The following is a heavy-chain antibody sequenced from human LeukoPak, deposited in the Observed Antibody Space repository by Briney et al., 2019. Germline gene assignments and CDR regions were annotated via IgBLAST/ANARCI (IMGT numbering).Heavy chain of an antibody. CDR1: GGTFSSYA. V-gene: IGHV1-69*04. CDR2: IIPILGIA. D-gene: IGHD3-22*01. J-gene: IGHJ3*02. Sequence: SVKVSCRASGGTFSSYAISWVRQAPGQGLEWMGRIIPILGIANYAQKFQGRVTITADKSTSTAYMELSSLRSEDTAVYYCARPPSHHYYDSSGYYPGDAFDIWGQGTMVTVSS. CDR3: ARPPSHHYYDSSGYYPGDAFDI.